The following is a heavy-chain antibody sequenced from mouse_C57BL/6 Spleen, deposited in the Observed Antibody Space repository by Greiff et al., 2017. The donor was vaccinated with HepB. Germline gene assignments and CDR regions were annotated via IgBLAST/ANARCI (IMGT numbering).Heavy chain of an antibody. CDR3: ARGGFYYDYEGFAY. Sequence: QVQLKQSGAELVRPGASVKLSCKASGYTFTDYYINWVKQRPGQGLEWIARIYPGSGNTYYNEKFKGKATLTAEKSSSTAYMQLSSLTSEDSAVYFCARGGFYYDYEGFAYWGQGTLVTVSA. J-gene: IGHJ3*01. CDR1: GYTFTDYY. CDR2: IYPGSGNT. V-gene: IGHV1-76*01. D-gene: IGHD2-4*01.